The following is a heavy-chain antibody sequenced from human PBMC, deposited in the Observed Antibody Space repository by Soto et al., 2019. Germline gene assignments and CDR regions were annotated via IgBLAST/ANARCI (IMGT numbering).Heavy chain of an antibody. V-gene: IGHV1-18*01. CDR3: ARRWTTGEIDY. J-gene: IGHJ4*02. Sequence: QVQLVQSGGEVKKPGASVKVSCKASGYIFNSFGISWVRQAPGQGLEWMRWISAYTGNTKYAQNFQGRVTMTTDTSKSTAYMELRSMRSDDTAVYYCARRWTTGEIDYWGQGTLVTVSS. CDR1: GYIFNSFG. D-gene: IGHD4-17*01. CDR2: ISAYTGNT.